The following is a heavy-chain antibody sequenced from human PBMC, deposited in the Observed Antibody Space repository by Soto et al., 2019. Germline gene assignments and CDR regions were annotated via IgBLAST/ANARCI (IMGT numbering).Heavy chain of an antibody. Sequence: PGGSLRLSCAASGFTVSSNYMSWVRQAPGKGLEWVSVIYSGGSTYYADSVKGRFTISRDNSKNTLYLQMNSPRAEDNAVYYCARDLEFIGSLDRTDSFDIWCQGIMVSVS. V-gene: IGHV3-53*01. CDR1: GFTVSSNY. D-gene: IGHD1-1*01. CDR3: ARDLEFIGSLDRTDSFDI. J-gene: IGHJ3*02. CDR2: IYSGGST.